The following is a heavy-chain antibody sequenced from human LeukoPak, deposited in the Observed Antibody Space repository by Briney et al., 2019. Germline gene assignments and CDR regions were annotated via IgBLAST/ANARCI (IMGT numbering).Heavy chain of an antibody. Sequence: ASVKVSCKASGYTFTGYYMHWVRQAPGQGLEWMGWINPNSGGTNYAQKFQGRVTMTRDTSISTAYMELSRLRSDDTAVYYCARDFLPEQWELPRGGDYWGQGTLVTVSS. D-gene: IGHD1-26*01. J-gene: IGHJ4*02. CDR2: INPNSGGT. V-gene: IGHV1-2*02. CDR1: GYTFTGYY. CDR3: ARDFLPEQWELPRGGDY.